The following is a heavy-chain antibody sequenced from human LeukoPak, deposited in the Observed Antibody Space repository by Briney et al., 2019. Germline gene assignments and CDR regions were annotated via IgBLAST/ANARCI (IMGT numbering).Heavy chain of an antibody. D-gene: IGHD5-24*01. CDR2: IHYRGGT. CDR1: GGSISSSPDY. CDR3: ARGMSMAAGAH. J-gene: IGHJ4*02. Sequence: SETLSLTCSVSGGSISSSPDYCGWFRQPPGKGLEWIGSIHYRGGTYYNPSLKSRVTISLDTSSNEFSLSLNSVTAADTAVYYCARGMSMAAGAHWGQGTRVTVSS. V-gene: IGHV4-39*07.